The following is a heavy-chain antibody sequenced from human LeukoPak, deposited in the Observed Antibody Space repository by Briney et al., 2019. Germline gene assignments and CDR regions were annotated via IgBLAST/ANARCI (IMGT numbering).Heavy chain of an antibody. CDR3: ARLGQPNAFDI. V-gene: IGHV4-59*08. Sequence: PSETLSLTCTVSGGSISNYYWGWIRQPPGKGPECIGYFHYSVSTNYNPSLRSRVTISADTSKNQFSLKVTSVTAADTALYYCARLGQPNAFDIWGQGTMVTVSS. CDR2: FHYSVST. J-gene: IGHJ3*02. D-gene: IGHD3-16*01. CDR1: GGSISNYY.